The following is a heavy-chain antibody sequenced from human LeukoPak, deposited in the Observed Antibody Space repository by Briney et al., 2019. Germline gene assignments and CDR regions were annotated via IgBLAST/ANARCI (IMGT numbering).Heavy chain of an antibody. J-gene: IGHJ4*02. D-gene: IGHD3-10*01. CDR3: ARGGESYYGSGSHDY. Sequence: QPGGSLRLSCAASEFTFFTYWMTWVRQAPGKGLEWVANIKHDGSEKYYVVSMKGRFTISRDNAKNSLYLQMNSLRAEDTAVYYCARGGESYYGSGSHDYWGQGTLITVSS. V-gene: IGHV3-7*01. CDR1: EFTFFTYW. CDR2: IKHDGSEK.